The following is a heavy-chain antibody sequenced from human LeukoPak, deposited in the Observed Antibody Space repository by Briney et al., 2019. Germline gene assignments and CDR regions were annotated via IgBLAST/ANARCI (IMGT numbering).Heavy chain of an antibody. D-gene: IGHD3-22*01. CDR1: GYSFTSHW. V-gene: IGHV5-51*01. J-gene: IGHJ4*02. CDR3: ARLGDSSGPNDY. CDR2: IYPGDSNT. Sequence: GESLKISCKGSGYSFTSHWIGWVRQMPGRGLEWMAIIYPGDSNTRYSPSFQGQVTISADKSISTAYLQWSSLKASDTAMYYCARLGDSSGPNDYWGQGTLVTVSS.